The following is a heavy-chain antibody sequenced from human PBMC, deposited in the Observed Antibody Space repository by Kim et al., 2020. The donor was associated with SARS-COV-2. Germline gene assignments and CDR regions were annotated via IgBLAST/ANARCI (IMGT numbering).Heavy chain of an antibody. J-gene: IGHJ5*01. CDR2: ISSNGGST. CDR3: AREVRNWFDP. Sequence: GGSLRLSCAASGFTFSSYAMHWVRQAPGKGLEYVSAISSNGGSTYYANSVKGRFTISRDNSKNTLYLQMGSLRAEDMAVYYCAREVRNWFDPWGQGTLVTVSS. CDR1: GFTFSSYA. V-gene: IGHV3-64*01.